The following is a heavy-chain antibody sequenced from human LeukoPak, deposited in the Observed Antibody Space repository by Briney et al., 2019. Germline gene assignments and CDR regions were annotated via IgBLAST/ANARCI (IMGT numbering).Heavy chain of an antibody. CDR2: INHSGST. CDR3: ARSNGYNSPFDY. J-gene: IGHJ4*02. Sequence: SETLSLTCAVYGGSFSGYYWSWIRQPPGKGLEWIGEINHSGSTNYNPSLKSRVTISVDTSKNQISLKLSSVTAADTAVYYCARSNGYNSPFDYWGQGALVTVSS. CDR1: GGSFSGYY. D-gene: IGHD5-24*01. V-gene: IGHV4-34*01.